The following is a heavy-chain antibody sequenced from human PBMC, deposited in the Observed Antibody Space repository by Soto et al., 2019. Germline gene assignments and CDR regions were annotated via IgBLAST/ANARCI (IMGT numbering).Heavy chain of an antibody. J-gene: IGHJ3*02. Sequence: QVHLVQSGAEVKKPGASVKVSCEASGYTFSSFAMHWVRQAPGQRLEWMGRINAGNGNTKYPQKFQGRVTFTRDTSASKAYLELSNLRSEDTAVYYCARDAYCGGGACYDFDIWGQGTMVTVSS. CDR1: GYTFSSFA. CDR3: ARDAYCGGGACYDFDI. V-gene: IGHV1-3*01. CDR2: INAGNGNT. D-gene: IGHD2-21*01.